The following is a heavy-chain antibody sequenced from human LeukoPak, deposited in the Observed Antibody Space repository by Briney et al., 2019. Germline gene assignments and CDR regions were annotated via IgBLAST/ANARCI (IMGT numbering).Heavy chain of an antibody. V-gene: IGHV3-74*01. CDR2: IDTDGSRT. CDR1: GFTFSTYW. CDR3: AKRPNYYDSSSSGTDY. Sequence: GGSLRLSCAASGFTFSTYWMHWVRQTPGRGLVWVSRIDTDGSRTNYADSVQGRFTISRDNAKNTVYLQMNSLRAEDTAVYYCAKRPNYYDSSSSGTDYWGQGTLVTVSS. J-gene: IGHJ4*02. D-gene: IGHD3-22*01.